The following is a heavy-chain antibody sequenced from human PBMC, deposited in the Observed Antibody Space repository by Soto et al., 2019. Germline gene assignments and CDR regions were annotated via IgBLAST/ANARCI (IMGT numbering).Heavy chain of an antibody. J-gene: IGHJ4*02. CDR1: GGSLSTSAYY. CDR3: ARHVSAVGRLGYFDQ. V-gene: IGHV4-31*03. CDR2: IYYSGST. D-gene: IGHD3-16*01. Sequence: PSETLSLTCTVSGGSLSTSAYYWSWIRQHPGKGLEWIGFIYYSGSTFYNPSLMSRVTISVDTSKYQFSLKMTSVTPADTAVYNCARHVSAVGRLGYFDQWGLGYLVTFSS.